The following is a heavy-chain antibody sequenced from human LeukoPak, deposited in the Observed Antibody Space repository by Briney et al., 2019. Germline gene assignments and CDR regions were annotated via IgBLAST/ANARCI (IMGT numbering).Heavy chain of an antibody. CDR1: GYTFTSYD. J-gene: IGHJ5*02. D-gene: IGHD6-13*01. V-gene: IGHV1-8*01. CDR2: MNPNSGNT. CDR3: ARTARGSSWYFNWFDP. Sequence: GASVKVSCKASGYTFTSYDINWVRQATGQGLEWMGWMNPNSGNTGYAQKFQGRVTITRNTSISTAYMELSSLRSEDTAVYYCARTARGSSWYFNWFDPWGQGTLVTVSS.